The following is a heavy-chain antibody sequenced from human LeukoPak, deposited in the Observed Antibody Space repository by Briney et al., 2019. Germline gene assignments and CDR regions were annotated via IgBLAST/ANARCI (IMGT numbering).Heavy chain of an antibody. D-gene: IGHD6-13*01. CDR3: ARDLGMVGSSWDFDY. Sequence: PGGSLRLSCGASGFTFSSYSMNWVRQAPGKGLEWVSSISSSSSYIYYADSVKGRFTISRDNAKNSLYLQINRLRAEDTAVYYCARDLGMVGSSWDFDYWGQGTLVTVSS. J-gene: IGHJ4*02. CDR2: ISSSSSYI. CDR1: GFTFSSYS. V-gene: IGHV3-21*01.